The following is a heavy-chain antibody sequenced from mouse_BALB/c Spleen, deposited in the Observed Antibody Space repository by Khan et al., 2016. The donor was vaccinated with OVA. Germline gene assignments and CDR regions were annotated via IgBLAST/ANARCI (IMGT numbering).Heavy chain of an antibody. CDR3: ARLTLRVDY. D-gene: IGHD1-1*01. V-gene: IGHV1S137*01. CDR2: ITTYSGDT. CDR1: GYTFTDYG. J-gene: IGHJ4*01. Sequence: QVQLKQSGPELVRPGVSVKISCKGSGYTFTDYGMHWVRQSPAKSLEWIGVITTYSGDTNYNQQFTGQATITVDKSSSTVYMELDRLTSEDSAIYYCARLTLRVDYWGQGTSVTVSS.